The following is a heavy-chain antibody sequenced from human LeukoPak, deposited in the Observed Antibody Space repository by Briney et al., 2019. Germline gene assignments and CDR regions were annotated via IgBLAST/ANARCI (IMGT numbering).Heavy chain of an antibody. CDR3: ARTYYYDSSGYYYDWFDL. V-gene: IGHV2-70*11. D-gene: IGHD3-22*01. CDR1: GFSLSTSGMC. CDR2: IDWDDDK. Sequence: SGPALVKPTQTLTLTCTFSGFSLSTSGMCVSWIRQPPGKALEWLARIDWDDDKYYSTSLKTRLTISKDTSKNQVVLTMTNMDPVDTATYYCARTYYYDSSGYYYDWFDLWGQGTLVTVSS. J-gene: IGHJ5*02.